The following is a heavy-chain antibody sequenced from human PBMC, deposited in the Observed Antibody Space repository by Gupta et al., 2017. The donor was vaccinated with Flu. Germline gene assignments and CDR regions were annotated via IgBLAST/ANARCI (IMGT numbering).Heavy chain of an antibody. V-gene: IGHV4-39*01. J-gene: IGHJ4*02. D-gene: IGHD2-2*01. CDR2: IYYRWNP. CDR1: GSSMCSSYY. CDR3: SRKAAYSSGTSCRFDS. Sequence: QLPLQESGPGLVRPSETLSLTGTVSGSSMCSSYYWGWVRQPPANGLELIGNIYYRWNPYYNSALKSRVTISIDTAQTRFSLRLSSVTAADTAIYVCSRKAAYSSGTSCRFDSWGQGTMVTVSS.